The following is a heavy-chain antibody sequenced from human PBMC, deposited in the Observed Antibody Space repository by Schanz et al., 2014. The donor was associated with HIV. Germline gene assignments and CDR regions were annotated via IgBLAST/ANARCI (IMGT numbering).Heavy chain of an antibody. CDR2: ISSSSTYI. V-gene: IGHV3-23*01. CDR3: ARDLYYFDY. J-gene: IGHJ4*02. D-gene: IGHD2-8*01. CDR1: GFTFKNYA. Sequence: EIQLLESGGGLVQPGGSLRLSCAASGFTFKNYAMSWVRQPPGKGLEWVSSISSSSTYIYYADSVKGRFTISRDSSKNTLYLQMNSLRAEDTAVYYCARDLYYFDYWGQGTLVTVSS.